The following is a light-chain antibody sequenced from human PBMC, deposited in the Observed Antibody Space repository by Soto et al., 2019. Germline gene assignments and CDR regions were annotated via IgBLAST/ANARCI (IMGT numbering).Light chain of an antibody. CDR1: QSISFW. V-gene: IGKV1-5*01. Sequence: DIQMTQSHSTLSASVGDGVTITCRASQSISFWLAWYQQKPGSAPNLLIYDASTLGGGVPSRFSGSVSGTEFTLTISNLLPDDFASYYCQQYNSCPVTFGGGTKV. J-gene: IGKJ4*01. CDR3: QQYNSCPVT. CDR2: DAS.